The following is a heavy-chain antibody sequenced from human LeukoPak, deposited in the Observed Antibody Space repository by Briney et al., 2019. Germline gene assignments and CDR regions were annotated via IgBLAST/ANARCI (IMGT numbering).Heavy chain of an antibody. CDR3: AKDGGSYFATDPFDI. CDR1: GFTFSDYG. J-gene: IGHJ3*02. D-gene: IGHD3-16*01. CDR2: ISGSGQSI. V-gene: IGHV3-23*01. Sequence: PGGTLTLSCAGSGFTFSDYGLNWVRQAPGKGLEGFSVISGSGQSIHYADSVKGRFTISRDNSKNTVYLQMNSLRAEDTALYYCAKDGGSYFATDPFDIWGQGTMVTVSS.